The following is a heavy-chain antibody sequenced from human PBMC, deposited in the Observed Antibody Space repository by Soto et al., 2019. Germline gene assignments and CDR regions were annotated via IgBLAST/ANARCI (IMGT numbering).Heavy chain of an antibody. J-gene: IGHJ4*02. D-gene: IGHD2-15*01. V-gene: IGHV4-31*03. CDR3: ARVYCSGGSCYSGFDY. CDR2: IYYSGST. CDR1: GGSISSGGYY. Sequence: SETLSLTCTVSGGSISSGGYYWSWIRQHPGKGLEWIGYIYYSGSTYYNPSLKSRVTISVDTSKSQFSLKLSSVTAADTAVYYCARVYCSGGSCYSGFDYWGQGTLVTVSS.